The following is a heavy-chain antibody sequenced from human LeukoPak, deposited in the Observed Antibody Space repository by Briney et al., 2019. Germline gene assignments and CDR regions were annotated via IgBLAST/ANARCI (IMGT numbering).Heavy chain of an antibody. CDR2: INPDGSEK. Sequence: GGSLRLSCEASGFTFSTHWMTGVRQAPGKGLEWVASINPDGSEKYYVDSVKGRFTFSRDNAQESLYLQMNSLTAEDAAVYYFARGHYGMGVWSQGTTVTVSS. CDR3: ARGHYGMGV. J-gene: IGHJ6*02. CDR1: GFTFSTHW. V-gene: IGHV3-7*05.